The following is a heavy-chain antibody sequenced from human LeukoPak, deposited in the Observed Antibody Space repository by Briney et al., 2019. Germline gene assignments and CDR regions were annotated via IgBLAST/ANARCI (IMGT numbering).Heavy chain of an antibody. CDR1: GFTFSDYY. CDR2: ISSSGSTI. D-gene: IGHD3-10*01. CDR3: ASPYGSGEDYFDY. J-gene: IGHJ4*02. V-gene: IGHV3-11*04. Sequence: PGGSLRLSCAASGFTFSDYYMSWIRQAPGKGLEWVSYISSSGSTIYYADSVKGRFTIARDNAKNSLYLQMNSLRAEDTAVYYCASPYGSGEDYFDYWGQGTLVTVSS.